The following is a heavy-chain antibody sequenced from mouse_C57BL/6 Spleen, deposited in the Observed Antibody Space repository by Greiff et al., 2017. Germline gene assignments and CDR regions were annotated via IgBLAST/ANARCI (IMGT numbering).Heavy chain of an antibody. Sequence: QVQLQQPGAELVKPGASVKLSCKASGYTFTSYWMHWVKQRPGQSLEWIGMIHPNSGSTNYNEKFKSKATLTVDKSSSTAYMQLSSLTSEDSAVYYCARRGNYDYDGGDFDYWGQGTTLTVSS. V-gene: IGHV1-64*01. J-gene: IGHJ2*01. D-gene: IGHD2-4*01. CDR1: GYTFTSYW. CDR3: ARRGNYDYDGGDFDY. CDR2: IHPNSGST.